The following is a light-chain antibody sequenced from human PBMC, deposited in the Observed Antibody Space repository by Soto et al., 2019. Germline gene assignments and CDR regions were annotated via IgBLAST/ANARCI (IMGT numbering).Light chain of an antibody. Sequence: DIVMTQSPDSLAVSLGERATINCKSSQSVLYSSNNKNYLAWYQQRPGQPPKLLIYWASTRESGVPDRFSGSGSGTAFTLTITRLQAEDVAVYYCQQYESTPPTFGQGTKLEIQ. CDR1: QSVLYSSNNKNY. V-gene: IGKV4-1*01. J-gene: IGKJ2*01. CDR2: WAS. CDR3: QQYESTPPT.